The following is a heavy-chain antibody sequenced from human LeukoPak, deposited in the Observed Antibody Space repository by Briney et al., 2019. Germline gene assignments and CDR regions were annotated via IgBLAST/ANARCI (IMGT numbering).Heavy chain of an antibody. J-gene: IGHJ6*03. D-gene: IGHD3-10*01. CDR2: INWNGGST. Sequence: GGSLRLSCAASGFTFDDYGMSWVRQAPGKGLEWVSGINWNGGSTGYADSVKGRFTIPRDNAKNSLYLQMNSLRAEDTALYHCARDPYYGSGSYTMDVWGKGTTVTVSS. CDR3: ARDPYYGSGSYTMDV. V-gene: IGHV3-20*01. CDR1: GFTFDDYG.